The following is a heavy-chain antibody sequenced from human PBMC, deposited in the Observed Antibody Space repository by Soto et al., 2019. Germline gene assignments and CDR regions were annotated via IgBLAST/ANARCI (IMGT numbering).Heavy chain of an antibody. CDR3: AKDMNSVPEY. V-gene: IGHV3-74*01. J-gene: IGHJ4*02. CDR1: GFTFSSYW. CDR2: IKTDGSIT. D-gene: IGHD1-7*01. Sequence: GGSLRLSCAASGFTFSSYWMYWVRQAPGKGLVWVSRIKTDGSITSYADSVRGRFTVSRDNARDMLYLQMNSLRAEDTAVYYCAKDMNSVPEYWGQGTLVTVSS.